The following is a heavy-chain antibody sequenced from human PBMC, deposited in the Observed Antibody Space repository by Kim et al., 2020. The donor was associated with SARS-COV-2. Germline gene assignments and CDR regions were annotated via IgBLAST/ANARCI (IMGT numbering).Heavy chain of an antibody. D-gene: IGHD3-10*01. Sequence: GGSLRLSCAASGFTFSSYAMSWVRQAPGKGLEWVSAISGSGGSTYYADSVKGRFTISRDNSKNTLYLQMNSLRAEDTAVYYCASSGVRGVIITRGDYYYYGMDVWGQGTTVTVSS. J-gene: IGHJ6*02. CDR2: ISGSGGST. CDR3: ASSGVRGVIITRGDYYYYGMDV. V-gene: IGHV3-23*01. CDR1: GFTFSSYA.